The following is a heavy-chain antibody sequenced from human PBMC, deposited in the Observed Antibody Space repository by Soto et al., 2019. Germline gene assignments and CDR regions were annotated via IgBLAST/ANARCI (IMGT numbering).Heavy chain of an antibody. CDR3: ARGRFRQTYFDP. CDR1: GYIFANYD. J-gene: IGHJ5*02. CDR2: MNANTGNT. Sequence: QVQLVQSGAEVKMPGASVKVSCKASGYIFANYDVNWVRQATGQGLEWMGWMNANTGNTGYAQKFQGRITMTRDTSINSAYMELSSMTFEDTAIYYCARGRFRQTYFDPWGQGPRVTVSS. D-gene: IGHD3-16*01. V-gene: IGHV1-8*01.